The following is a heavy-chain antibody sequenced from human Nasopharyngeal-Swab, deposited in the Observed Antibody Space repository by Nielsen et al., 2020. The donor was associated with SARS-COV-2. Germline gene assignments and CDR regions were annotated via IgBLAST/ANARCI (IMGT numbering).Heavy chain of an antibody. J-gene: IGHJ4*02. CDR3: ARDRGYSEPDY. CDR1: GGSISSYY. D-gene: IGHD4-11*01. Sequence: SETLSLTCTVSGGSISSYYWSWIRQPPGKGLEWIGYIYYSGSTNYNPSLKSRVTISVDTSKNQFSLKLSSVTAADTAVYYCARDRGYSEPDYWGQGTLVTVSS. CDR2: IYYSGST. V-gene: IGHV4-59*13.